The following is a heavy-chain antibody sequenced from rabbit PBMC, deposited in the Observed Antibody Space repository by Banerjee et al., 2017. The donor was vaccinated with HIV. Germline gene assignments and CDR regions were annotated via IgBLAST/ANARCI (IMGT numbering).Heavy chain of an antibody. CDR3: TRQYPDYEWGL. Sequence: QEQLVESGGGLVQPEGSLTLTCKASGFDFSSNAMCWVRQAPGKGPEWIACIYNGDGSTCYASWVNGRFTISKTSSTTVTLQMTSLTAADTATYFCTRQYPDYEWGLWGPGTLVTVS. CDR2: IYNGDGST. V-gene: IGHV1S47*01. D-gene: IGHD7-1*01. CDR1: GFDFSSNA. J-gene: IGHJ4*01.